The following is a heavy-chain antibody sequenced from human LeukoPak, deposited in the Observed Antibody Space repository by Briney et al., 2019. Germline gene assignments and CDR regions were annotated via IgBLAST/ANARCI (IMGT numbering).Heavy chain of an antibody. D-gene: IGHD2-2*01. CDR1: GYTFTSYG. V-gene: IGHV1-8*02. CDR2: MDPNSGNT. Sequence: ASVKVSCKASGYTFTSYGISWVRQAPGQGLEWMGWMDPNSGNTGYAQKFQGRVTMTRNTSISTAYMELSSLRSEDTAVYYCARGLYCSSTSCYEGVGFDPWGQGTLVTVSS. CDR3: ARGLYCSSTSCYEGVGFDP. J-gene: IGHJ5*02.